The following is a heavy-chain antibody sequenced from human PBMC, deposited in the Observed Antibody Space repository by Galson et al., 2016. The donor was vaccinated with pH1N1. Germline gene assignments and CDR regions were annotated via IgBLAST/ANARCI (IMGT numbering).Heavy chain of an antibody. CDR2: INPSGGNT. Sequence: SVKVSCKASGYTFTKYYMHWVRQAPGQGLEWMGIINPSGGNTVYAEKFQGRVTLTSDTSTSIAYMDPSNLRSDDTAVYYCARWRSTLGVTGFDLWGQGTLVTVSS. V-gene: IGHV1-46*03. CDR3: ARWRSTLGVTGFDL. CDR1: GYTFTKYY. D-gene: IGHD3-10*01. J-gene: IGHJ4*02.